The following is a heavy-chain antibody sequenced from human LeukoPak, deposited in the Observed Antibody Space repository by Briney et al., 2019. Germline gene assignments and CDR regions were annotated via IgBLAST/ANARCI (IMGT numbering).Heavy chain of an antibody. CDR2: INPNSGGT. J-gene: IGHJ3*02. D-gene: IGHD6-19*01. V-gene: IGHV1-2*02. Sequence: ASVKVSCKASGYTFTGYYMHWVRQAPGQGLEWMGWINPNSGGTNYAQKFQGRVTMTRDTSISTAYMELSRLRSDDTAVYYCAREGSGWYQGVPQEDAFDIWGQGTMVTVSS. CDR3: AREGSGWYQGVPQEDAFDI. CDR1: GYTFTGYY.